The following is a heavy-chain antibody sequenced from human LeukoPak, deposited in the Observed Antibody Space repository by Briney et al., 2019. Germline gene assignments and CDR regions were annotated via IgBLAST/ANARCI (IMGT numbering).Heavy chain of an antibody. V-gene: IGHV3-23*01. D-gene: IGHD3-10*01. J-gene: IGHJ4*02. CDR2: ISGSGGST. Sequence: SGGSLRLSCPASGFTFSSYAMSWVRQAPGKGLEWVSAISGSGGSTYYADSVKGRFTISRDNSKNTLYLQMNSLRAEDTAVYYCAKGTKPYYGSGSYYPDYWGQGTLVTVSS. CDR3: AKGTKPYYGSGSYYPDY. CDR1: GFTFSSYA.